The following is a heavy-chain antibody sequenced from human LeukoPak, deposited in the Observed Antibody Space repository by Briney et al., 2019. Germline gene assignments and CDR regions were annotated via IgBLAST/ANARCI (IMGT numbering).Heavy chain of an antibody. CDR1: GFTFSSYG. J-gene: IGHJ6*04. V-gene: IGHV3-30*18. CDR3: AKDGGSGSSYYYYGMDV. D-gene: IGHD3-10*01. Sequence: GRSLRLSCAASGFTFSSYGMHWVRQAPGKGLEGVAVISYDGSNTYYADSVKGRFTISRDNSKNTLYLQMNSLRAEDTAVYYCAKDGGSGSSYYYYGMDVWGKGTTVTVSS. CDR2: ISYDGSNT.